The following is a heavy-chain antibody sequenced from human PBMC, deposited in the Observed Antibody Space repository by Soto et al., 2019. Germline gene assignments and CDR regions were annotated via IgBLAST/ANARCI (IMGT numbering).Heavy chain of an antibody. CDR1: GFTFRDSW. CDR2: IKPDESEK. D-gene: IGHD4-4*01. Sequence: EVQLVESGGGLVQPGGSLRLSCTASGFTFRDSWMTWVRQAPGKGLEWVARIKPDESEKKYADSVKGRFTISRDNAKNSMDLQMDSLRGEDTAVYYCVRGGSNYASWGQVPLVTVSS. J-gene: IGHJ5*02. V-gene: IGHV3-7*01. CDR3: VRGGSNYAS.